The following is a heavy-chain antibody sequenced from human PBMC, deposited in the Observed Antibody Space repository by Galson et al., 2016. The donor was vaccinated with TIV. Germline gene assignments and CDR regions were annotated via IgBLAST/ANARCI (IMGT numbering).Heavy chain of an antibody. V-gene: IGHV1-69*02. D-gene: IGHD3-22*01. J-gene: IGHJ1*01. CDR2: IIPLLGIG. Sequence: SVKVSCKASGGTFSRFTVSWVRQAPGQGLEWMGRIIPLLGIGNHAQKFQNRVTITADRSTSAAYMELSSLKSEDTAVYYCAIYDSSGYYSAEFFQQWGQGTLPIVS. CDR3: AIYDSSGYYSAEFFQQ. CDR1: GGTFSRFT.